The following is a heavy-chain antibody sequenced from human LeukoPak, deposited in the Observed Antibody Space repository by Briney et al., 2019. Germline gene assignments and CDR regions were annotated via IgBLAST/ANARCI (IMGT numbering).Heavy chain of an antibody. CDR3: GRYNQPVITPIDS. V-gene: IGHV4-4*07. D-gene: IGHD5-24*01. CDR2: ISTSGRP. J-gene: IGHJ4*02. CDR1: GGSLSSYY. Sequence: TSETLSLTCTVSGGSLSSYYWSWIRQPAGKGLEWIGHISTSGRPSYNPSLKSRVTISVDASKNHCSLSLSSVTAADTAVYYCGRYNQPVITPIDSWGQGTLVTVSS.